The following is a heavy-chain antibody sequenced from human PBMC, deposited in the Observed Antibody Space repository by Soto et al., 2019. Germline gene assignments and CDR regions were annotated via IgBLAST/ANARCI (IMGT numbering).Heavy chain of an antibody. CDR1: GFTFSSYS. CDR2: ISSSSSYI. V-gene: IGHV3-21*01. Sequence: EVQLVESGGGLVKPGGSLRLSCAASGFTFSSYSMNWVRQAPGKGLEWVSSISSSSSYIYYADSVKGRFTISRDNAKNSLYLQMNSLRAEDTAVYYCARDLPVLAAAGIYYYYYMDVWGKGTTVTVSS. D-gene: IGHD6-13*01. J-gene: IGHJ6*03. CDR3: ARDLPVLAAAGIYYYYYMDV.